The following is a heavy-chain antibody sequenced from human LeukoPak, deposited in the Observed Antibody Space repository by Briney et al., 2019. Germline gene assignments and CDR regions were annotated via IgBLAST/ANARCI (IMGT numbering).Heavy chain of an antibody. V-gene: IGHV3-23*01. CDR2: ISGSGRST. D-gene: IGHD1-26*01. CDR3: AKAFGASYGYFDY. CDR1: GFTFSSYA. J-gene: IGHJ4*02. Sequence: GGSLRLSCAASGFTFSSYAMSWVRQAPGKGLEWVSAISGSGRSTYYADSVKGRFTISRDNSKNTLYLQMNSLRAEDTAVYYCAKAFGASYGYFDYWGQGTLVTVSS.